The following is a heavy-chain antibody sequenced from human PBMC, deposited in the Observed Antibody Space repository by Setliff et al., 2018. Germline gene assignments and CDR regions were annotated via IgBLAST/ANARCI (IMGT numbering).Heavy chain of an antibody. V-gene: IGHV1-18*01. CDR1: GYTFSSYA. CDR3: ARRPRPVYGSGRRNWFLDY. Sequence: ASVKVSCKASGYTFSSYAIRWVRQAPGQGLEWLGWISVYSGNTDYAQNFQGRVTMTADTSTSTAYMELRSLTSDDTAVYYCARRPRPVYGSGRRNWFLDYWGQGTLVTVSS. D-gene: IGHD3-10*01. CDR2: ISVYSGNT. J-gene: IGHJ4*02.